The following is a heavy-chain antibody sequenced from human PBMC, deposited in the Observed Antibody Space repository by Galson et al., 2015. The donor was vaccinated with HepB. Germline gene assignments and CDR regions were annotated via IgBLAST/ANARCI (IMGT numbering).Heavy chain of an antibody. D-gene: IGHD3-22*01. CDR1: GYTFTSYG. J-gene: IGHJ3*02. V-gene: IGHV1-18*04. CDR2: ISAYNGNT. Sequence: SVKVSCKASGYTFTSYGISWVRQAPGQGLEWMGWISAYNGNTNYAQKLQGRVTMTTDTSTSTAYMELGSLRSDDTAVYYCARADDSSGYYYFAFDIWGQGTMVTVSS. CDR3: ARADDSSGYYYFAFDI.